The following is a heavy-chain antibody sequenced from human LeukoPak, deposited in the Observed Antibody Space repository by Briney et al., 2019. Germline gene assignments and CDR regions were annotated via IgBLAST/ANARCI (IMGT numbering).Heavy chain of an antibody. CDR3: ATYIPGVVVI. Sequence: ASVKVSCKASGYIFTGYYIHWVRQAPGQGLEWMGWINPNRGGTNYAQKFQGRVTMTRDTSISTAYMELSRLRSDDTAVYYCATYIPGVVVIWGQGTLVTVSS. CDR1: GYIFTGYY. D-gene: IGHD3-22*01. CDR2: INPNRGGT. V-gene: IGHV1-2*02. J-gene: IGHJ4*02.